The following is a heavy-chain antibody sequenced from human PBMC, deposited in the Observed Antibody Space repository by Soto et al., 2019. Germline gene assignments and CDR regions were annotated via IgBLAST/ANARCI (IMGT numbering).Heavy chain of an antibody. V-gene: IGHV4-31*03. CDR1: GGSISSGGYY. CDR2: IYYSGST. Sequence: TLSLTCTVSGGSISSGGYYWSWIRQHPGKGLEWIGYIYYSGSTYYNPSLKSRVTISVDTSKNQFSLKLTSVTAADTAVYYCARGGPRSGNYCGAFHIWARGTMVPVS. CDR3: ARGGPRSGNYCGAFHI. D-gene: IGHD2-21*01. J-gene: IGHJ3*02.